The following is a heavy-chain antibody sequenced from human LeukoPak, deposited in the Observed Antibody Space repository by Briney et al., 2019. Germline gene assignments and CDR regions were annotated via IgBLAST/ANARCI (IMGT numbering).Heavy chain of an antibody. J-gene: IGHJ4*02. D-gene: IGHD6-13*01. CDR1: GYTFTGYY. CDR2: INPNSGGT. V-gene: IGHV1-2*02. CDR3: AKGRIAAAGAPIDY. Sequence: ASVKVSCKASGYTFTGYYMHWVRQAPGQGLEWMGWINPNSGGTNYAQKFQGRVTMTRDTSISTAYMELSRLRSDDTAVYYCAKGRIAAAGAPIDYWGQGILVTVSS.